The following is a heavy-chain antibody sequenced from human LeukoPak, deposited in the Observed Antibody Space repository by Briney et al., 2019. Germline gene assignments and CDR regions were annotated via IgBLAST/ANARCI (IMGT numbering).Heavy chain of an antibody. V-gene: IGHV7-4-1*02. CDR3: ARGGSEYAFWSVQRSNWFDP. Sequence: ASVTVSCKASGYTSTIYTMNWVRQAPGQGMEWVGWINTNTGKSTYAQGFTGRFVFSLDTSVSTTYLQINSLKAEDTAVYYCARGGSEYAFWSVQRSNWFDPWGQGTLITVSS. D-gene: IGHD3-3*01. CDR1: GYTSTIYT. CDR2: INTNTGKS. J-gene: IGHJ5*02.